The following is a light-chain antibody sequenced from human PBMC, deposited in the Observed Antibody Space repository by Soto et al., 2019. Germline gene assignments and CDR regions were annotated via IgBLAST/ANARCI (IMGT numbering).Light chain of an antibody. CDR2: DVD. Sequence: QSALTQPRSVSGSPGQSVSISCTGTSSDIGGYSYVSWYQQHPNRAPKLIIFDVDKRPSGVPDRFSGSKSGSMASLTISGLQAEDEADYYCCSYAGSFTVVFGGGTKLTVL. J-gene: IGLJ2*01. V-gene: IGLV2-11*01. CDR1: SSDIGGYSY. CDR3: CSYAGSFTVV.